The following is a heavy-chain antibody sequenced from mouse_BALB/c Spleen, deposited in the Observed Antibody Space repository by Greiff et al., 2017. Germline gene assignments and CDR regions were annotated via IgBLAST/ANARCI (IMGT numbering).Heavy chain of an antibody. J-gene: IGHJ1*01. CDR1: GFTFSSFG. CDR2: ISSGSSTI. Sequence: QGVESGGGLVQPGGSRKLSCAASGFTFSSFGMHWVRQAPEKGLEWVAYISSGSSTIYYADTVKGRFTISRDNPKNTLFLQMTSLRSDDTAMYYCARRVWYFDVWGAGTTVTVSS. CDR3: ARRVWYFDV. V-gene: IGHV5-17*02.